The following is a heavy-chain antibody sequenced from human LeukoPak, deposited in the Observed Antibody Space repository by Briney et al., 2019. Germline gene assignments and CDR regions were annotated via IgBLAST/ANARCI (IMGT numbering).Heavy chain of an antibody. D-gene: IGHD3-10*01. CDR2: INPSGGST. Sequence: ASVKVSCKASGYTFTSYYMHWVRQAPGQGLEWMGIINPSGGSTSYAQKFQGRVTMTRDTSTSTVYMELSSLRSEDTDVYYCARDRILWFGELLRYYYYGMDVWGQGTTVTVSS. CDR3: ARDRILWFGELLRYYYYGMDV. J-gene: IGHJ6*02. CDR1: GYTFTSYY. V-gene: IGHV1-46*01.